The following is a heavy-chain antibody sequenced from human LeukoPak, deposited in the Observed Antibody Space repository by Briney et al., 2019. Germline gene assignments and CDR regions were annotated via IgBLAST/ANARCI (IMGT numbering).Heavy chain of an antibody. CDR1: IVSISSSKW. Sequence: SETLSLTCSVSIVSISSSKWWSWVRQSPVKGLEWIGEIYLYGTTNYNPSFTSRVTMSVDRSRNQFSLKLTSVTAADTAVYYCARQKWEQQGRDYYFNGLDVWGPGTTVIVSS. D-gene: IGHD1/OR15-1a*01. CDR3: ARQKWEQQGRDYYFNGLDV. CDR2: IYLYGTT. V-gene: IGHV4-4*02. J-gene: IGHJ6*02.